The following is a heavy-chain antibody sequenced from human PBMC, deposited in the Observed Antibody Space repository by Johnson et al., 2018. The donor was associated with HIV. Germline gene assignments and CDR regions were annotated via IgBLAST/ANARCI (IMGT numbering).Heavy chain of an antibody. V-gene: IGHV3-30*04. CDR2: ISYDGSDK. CDR3: ARWGVVTPHAFDI. J-gene: IGHJ3*02. Sequence: QVQLVESGGGVVQPGRSLRLSCAASGFTFSSYAMHWVRQAPAKGLEWVAVISYDGSDKYYAASVKGRFTISRDSSKNTLYLQMNTLRADDTAVYYCARWGVVTPHAFDIWGQGTMVTVSS. D-gene: IGHD4-23*01. CDR1: GFTFSSYA.